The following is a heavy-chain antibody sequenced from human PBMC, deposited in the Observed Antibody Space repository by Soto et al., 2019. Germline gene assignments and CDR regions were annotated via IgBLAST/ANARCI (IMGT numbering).Heavy chain of an antibody. V-gene: IGHV3-30*03. CDR3: ARDLAAAGTIGQTFWFDP. J-gene: IGHJ5*02. CDR1: GFTFSSYG. CDR2: ISYDGSNK. Sequence: PGGSLRLSCAASGFTFSSYGMHWVRQAPGKGLEWVAVISYDGSNKYYADSVKGRFTISRDNSKNTLYLQMNSLRAEDTAVYYCARDLAAAGTIGQTFWFDPWGQGTLVTVSS. D-gene: IGHD6-13*01.